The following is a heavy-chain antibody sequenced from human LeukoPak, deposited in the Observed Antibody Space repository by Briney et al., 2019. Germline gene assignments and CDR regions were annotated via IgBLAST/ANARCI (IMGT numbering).Heavy chain of an antibody. CDR1: GYTFTDYY. CDR3: AKSRYDYGDFFFDY. V-gene: IGHV1-2*02. J-gene: IGHJ4*02. D-gene: IGHD4-17*01. CDR2: INPKRGGT. Sequence: ASVTVTCKTSGYTFTDYYIHWLRQPPGQGPEWLGWINPKRGGTNNAQEFQDRLTMTRDTSTTTAHMDLTSLTSDDTAIYYCAKSRYDYGDFFFDYWGQGTLVTVSS.